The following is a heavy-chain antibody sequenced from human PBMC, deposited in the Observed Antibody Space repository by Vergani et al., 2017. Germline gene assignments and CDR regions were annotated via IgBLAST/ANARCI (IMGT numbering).Heavy chain of an antibody. V-gene: IGHV4-34*01. D-gene: IGHD3-10*01. CDR3: AILLITMVRGAYYYYYYMDV. CDR2: INHSGST. Sequence: QVQLQQWGAGLLKPSETLSLTCAVYGGSFSGYYWSWIRQPPGKGLEWIGEINHSGSTNYNPSLKSRVTISVDTSKNQFSLKLSSVTAADTAVYYCAILLITMVRGAYYYYYYMDVWGKGTTVTVSS. J-gene: IGHJ6*03. CDR1: GGSFSGYY.